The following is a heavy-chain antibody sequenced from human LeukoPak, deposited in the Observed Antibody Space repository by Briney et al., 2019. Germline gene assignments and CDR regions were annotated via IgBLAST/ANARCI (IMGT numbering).Heavy chain of an antibody. CDR2: IYYSGST. CDR1: GGSISSSSYY. J-gene: IGHJ4*02. Sequence: PSETLSLTCTVSGGSISSSSYYWGWLRQPPGKGLEWIGSIYYSGSTYYNPSLKSRVTISVDTSKNQFSLKLSSVTAADTAVYYCARQSLEWLDDYWGQGTLVTVSS. V-gene: IGHV4-39*01. CDR3: ARQSLEWLDDY. D-gene: IGHD3-3*01.